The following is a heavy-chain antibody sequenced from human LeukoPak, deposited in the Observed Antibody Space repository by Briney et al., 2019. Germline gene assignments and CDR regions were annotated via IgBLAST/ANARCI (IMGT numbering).Heavy chain of an antibody. CDR1: GGSISSSSYY. CDR3: ARGDNAGSFDY. J-gene: IGHJ4*02. Sequence: SETLSLTCTVSGGSISSSSYYWGWIRQPPGKGLEWIGSIYYSGSTYYNPSLKSRVTISVDTSKNQFSLKLSSVTAADTAVYYCARGDNAGSFDYWGQGTLVTVSS. CDR2: IYYSGST. D-gene: IGHD1-14*01. V-gene: IGHV4-39*07.